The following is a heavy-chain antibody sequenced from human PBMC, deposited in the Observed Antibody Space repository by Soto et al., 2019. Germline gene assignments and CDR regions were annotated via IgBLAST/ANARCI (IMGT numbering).Heavy chain of an antibody. CDR3: AHRTGFDDWFEP. D-gene: IGHD3-10*01. V-gene: IGHV2-5*02. J-gene: IGHJ5*02. CDR1: GFSLTSSGVG. Sequence: QITLKESGPTLVKPTQPLTLTCTFSGFSLTSSGVGVGWIRQPPGKALGWLALIYWDDDKRYSPSVKSRLTITKDTSNNQLVLTMTSMDPMDTATYYCAHRTGFDDWFEPWGQGTLVTVSS. CDR2: IYWDDDK.